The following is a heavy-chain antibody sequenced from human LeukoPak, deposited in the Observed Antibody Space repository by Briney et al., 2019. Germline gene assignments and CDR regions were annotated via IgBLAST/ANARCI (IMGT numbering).Heavy chain of an antibody. CDR2: ISSSSSYI. Sequence: GGSLRLSCAASGFTFSSYSMNWVRQAPGKGLEWVSSISSSSSYIYYADSVKGRFTISRDNAKNSLYLQMNSLRAEDTAVYYCARDEYSGSYYPAESFKHWGQGPLVTVSS. J-gene: IGHJ1*01. CDR1: GFTFSSYS. V-gene: IGHV3-21*01. CDR3: ARDEYSGSYYPAESFKH. D-gene: IGHD1-26*01.